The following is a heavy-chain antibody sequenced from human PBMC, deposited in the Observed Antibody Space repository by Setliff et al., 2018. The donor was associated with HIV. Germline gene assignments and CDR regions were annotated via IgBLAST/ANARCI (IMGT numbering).Heavy chain of an antibody. D-gene: IGHD3-9*01. CDR3: ARRGGLTGYNDY. CDR2: IHYSGTS. V-gene: IGHV4-59*08. J-gene: IGHJ4*02. Sequence: ASETLSLTCTVSGDLINNHNWNWIRQSPEKGLEWLGNIHYSGTSNYHSSLKSRIVISLDTSKKQFSLKLSSVTAADTAVYYCARRGGLTGYNDYWGQGTLVTVSS. CDR1: GDLINNHN.